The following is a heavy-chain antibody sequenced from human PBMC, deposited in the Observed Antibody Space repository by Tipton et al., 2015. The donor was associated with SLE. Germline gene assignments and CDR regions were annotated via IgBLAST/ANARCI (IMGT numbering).Heavy chain of an antibody. Sequence: GSLRLSCAVYGGSFSGYYWSWIRQPPGKGLEWIGEINHSGSTNYNPSFKSRVTISVDTSKNQFSLKLSSVTAADTAVYYCARCGGARDYWGQGTLVTVSS. V-gene: IGHV4-34*01. D-gene: IGHD3-16*01. CDR1: GGSFSGYY. J-gene: IGHJ4*02. CDR3: ARCGGARDY. CDR2: INHSGST.